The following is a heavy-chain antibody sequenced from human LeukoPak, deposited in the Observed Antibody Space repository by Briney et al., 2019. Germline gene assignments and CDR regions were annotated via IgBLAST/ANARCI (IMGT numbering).Heavy chain of an antibody. J-gene: IGHJ4*02. D-gene: IGHD6-19*01. CDR2: INPNSGGT. Sequence: ASVKVSCKASGYTFTGYYMHWVRQAPGQGLEWMGWINPNSGGTNYAQKFQGRVTMTRDTSISPAYMELSRLRSDDTAVYYCAREPPQWPVLGYDYWGQGTLVTVSS. CDR1: GYTFTGYY. V-gene: IGHV1-2*02. CDR3: AREPPQWPVLGYDY.